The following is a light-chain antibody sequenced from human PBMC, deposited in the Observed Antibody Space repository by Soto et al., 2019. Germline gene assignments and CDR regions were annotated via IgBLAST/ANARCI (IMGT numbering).Light chain of an antibody. CDR2: EVS. J-gene: IGLJ2*01. Sequence: QSALTQPASVSGSPGQSITISCTGTSNDVGGYAYVSWYQQYPGKAPKLVISEVSNRPAGVSHRFSGSRSGNTASLTISGLHAEDEADYYCSSYTGDNTPVFGGGTKLTVL. V-gene: IGLV2-14*01. CDR3: SSYTGDNTPV. CDR1: SNDVGGYAY.